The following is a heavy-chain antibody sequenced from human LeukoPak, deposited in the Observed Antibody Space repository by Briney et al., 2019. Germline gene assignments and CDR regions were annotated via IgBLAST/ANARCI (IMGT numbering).Heavy chain of an antibody. CDR1: GFSFSSYN. J-gene: IGHJ4*02. D-gene: IGHD6-19*01. CDR3: ARADRDSDWYIDDC. CDR2: IDTTSEYI. V-gene: IGHV3-21*01. Sequence: PGGSVRLSCAASGFSFSSYNMNWVRQSPGKGLEWVASIDTTSEYIFYTDSLKGRFTISRDNAKNSLYLQMNNLRAEDTAVYYCARADRDSDWYIDDCWGQGTLVTVSS.